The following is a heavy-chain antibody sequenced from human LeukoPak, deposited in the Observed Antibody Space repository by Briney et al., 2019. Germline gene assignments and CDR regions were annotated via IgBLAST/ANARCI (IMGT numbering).Heavy chain of an antibody. J-gene: IGHJ6*03. CDR1: GFTFSSYS. V-gene: IGHV3-48*01. CDR2: ISSISSTI. D-gene: IGHD2-8*01. Sequence: GWSLRLSCAASGFTFSSYSMNWVRQAPGKGLEGVSYISSISSTIYYADSVKGRFTISRDNAKNSLYLQMNSLRAEDTAVYYCARGRPNFPGIGMVYAPSAPGYYMDVWGKGTTVTVSS. CDR3: ARGRPNFPGIGMVYAPSAPGYYMDV.